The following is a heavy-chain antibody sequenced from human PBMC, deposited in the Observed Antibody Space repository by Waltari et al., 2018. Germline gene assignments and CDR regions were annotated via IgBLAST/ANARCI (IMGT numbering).Heavy chain of an antibody. J-gene: IGHJ4*02. CDR2: ISGSGGST. CDR3: AKDDYGDPYYFDY. D-gene: IGHD4-17*01. V-gene: IGHV3-23*01. CDR1: GFPFSSYA. Sequence: EVQLLESGGGLVQPGGSLRLSCAASGFPFSSYAMIWVRQAPGKGLEWVSAISGSGGSTYYADSVKGRFTISRDNSKNTLYLQMNSLRAEDTAVYYCAKDDYGDPYYFDYWGQGTLVTVSS.